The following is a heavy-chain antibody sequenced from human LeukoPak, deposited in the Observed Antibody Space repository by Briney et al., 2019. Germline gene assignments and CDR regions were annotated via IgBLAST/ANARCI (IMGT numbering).Heavy chain of an antibody. J-gene: IGHJ4*02. CDR1: GYSFILYG. CDR3: ARDDNYGIFVNVDY. Sequence: ASVKVSCKTSGYSFILYGISWVRQAPGQGPEWMGWIGTSTGDTKYTQKFQGRVTLTTDTSTSTAHMELSSLRSDDTAVYYCARDDNYGIFVNVDYWGQGTLVTVSS. V-gene: IGHV1-18*01. CDR2: IGTSTGDT. D-gene: IGHD4-11*01.